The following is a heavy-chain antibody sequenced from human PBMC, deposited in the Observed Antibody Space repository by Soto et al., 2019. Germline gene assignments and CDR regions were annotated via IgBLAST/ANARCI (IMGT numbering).Heavy chain of an antibody. Sequence: SETLSLTCTVSGGSISTRSSYWGWIRQPPGKGLEWIGYIYYSGSTNYNPSLKSRVTISVDTSKNQFSLKLSSVTAADTAVYYCASTNGYSSSLDAFDIWGQGTMVTVSS. CDR3: ASTNGYSSSLDAFDI. V-gene: IGHV4-61*05. J-gene: IGHJ3*02. D-gene: IGHD6-13*01. CDR1: GGSISTRSSY. CDR2: IYYSGST.